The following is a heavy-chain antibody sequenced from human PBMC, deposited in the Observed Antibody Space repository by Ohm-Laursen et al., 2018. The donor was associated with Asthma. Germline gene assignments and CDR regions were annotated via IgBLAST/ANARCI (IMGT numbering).Heavy chain of an antibody. Sequence: RSLRLSCSATGFTFSSYGMHWVRQAPGKGLEWVAVIWYDGSNRYYADSVKGRFTISRDNSKNTLYLQMNSLRAEDTAVYYCARASKRFLEWFSDYWGQGTLVTVSS. CDR1: GFTFSSYG. J-gene: IGHJ4*02. CDR3: ARASKRFLEWFSDY. CDR2: IWYDGSNR. D-gene: IGHD3-3*01. V-gene: IGHV3-33*01.